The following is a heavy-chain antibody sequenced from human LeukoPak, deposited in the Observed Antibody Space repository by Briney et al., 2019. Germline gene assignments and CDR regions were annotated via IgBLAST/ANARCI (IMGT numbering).Heavy chain of an antibody. CDR1: GGSFSGYY. CDR3: ARRPFLVRFDY. CDR2: INHSGST. V-gene: IGHV4-34*01. J-gene: IGHJ4*02. D-gene: IGHD6-13*01. Sequence: SETLSLTCAVYGGSFSGYYWSWIRQPPGKGLEWIGEINHSGSTNYNPSLKSRVTISVDTSKNQFSLKLSSVTAADTAVYYCARRPFLVRFDYWGQGTLVTVSS.